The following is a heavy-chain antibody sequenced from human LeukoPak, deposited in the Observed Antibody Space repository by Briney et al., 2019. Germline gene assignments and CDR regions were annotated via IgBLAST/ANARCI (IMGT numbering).Heavy chain of an antibody. CDR1: GGSVRSGSYY. CDR2: IYYSGSI. D-gene: IGHD2-2*02. J-gene: IGHJ4*02. V-gene: IGHV4-61*01. Sequence: SETLSLTCTVSGGSVRSGSYYWSWIRQPPGKGLEWIGYIYYSGSINYNPSLKSRVTISVDTPKNQFSLKLSSVTAADTAVYYCARGPSSSTTYYTFEYWGLGTLVTVSS. CDR3: ARGPSSSTTYYTFEY.